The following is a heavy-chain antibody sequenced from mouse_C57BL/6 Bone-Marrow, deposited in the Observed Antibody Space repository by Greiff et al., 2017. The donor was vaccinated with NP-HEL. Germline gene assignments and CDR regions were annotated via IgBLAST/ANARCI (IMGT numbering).Heavy chain of an antibody. CDR1: GYTFTSYW. CDR2: IHPNSGST. CDR3: ASEDYYGKDFDY. V-gene: IGHV1-64*01. D-gene: IGHD1-1*01. Sequence: QVQLQQPGAELVKPGASVKLSCKASGYTFTSYWMHWVKQRPGQGLEWIGMIHPNSGSTNYNEKFKRKATLTVDKSSSTAYIQLSSLTSEDSAVYYCASEDYYGKDFDYWGQGTTLTVSS. J-gene: IGHJ2*01.